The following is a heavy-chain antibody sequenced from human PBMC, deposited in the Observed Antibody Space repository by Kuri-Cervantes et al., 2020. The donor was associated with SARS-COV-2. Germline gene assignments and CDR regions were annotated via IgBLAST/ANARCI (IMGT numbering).Heavy chain of an antibody. J-gene: IGHJ1*01. D-gene: IGHD3-3*01. V-gene: IGHV4-30-2*01. Sequence: SETLSLTCAVSGYSISSGGYSWSWIRQPPGKGLEWIGSIYQAGSTLYNPSLKSRASISLDRSKNQYSLNLGSVTAADTAVYYCVAAILGVDTGYFQHWGQGTLVTVSS. CDR3: VAAILGVDTGYFQH. CDR1: GYSISSGGYS. CDR2: IYQAGST.